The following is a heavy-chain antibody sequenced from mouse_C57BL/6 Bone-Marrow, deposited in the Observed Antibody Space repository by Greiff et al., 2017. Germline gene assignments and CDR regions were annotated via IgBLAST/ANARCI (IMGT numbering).Heavy chain of an antibody. CDR3: ARASQAYYYAMDY. CDR1: GFTFIDYG. D-gene: IGHD3-2*02. J-gene: IGHJ4*01. CDR2: ISSGSSTI. V-gene: IGHV5-17*01. Sequence: EVQLVESGGGLVKPGGSLKLSCAASGFTFIDYGMHWVRQAPEKGLEWVAYISSGSSTIYYADTVQGRLTISSDNAKNTLFLQMTSLRSEDTAMYYCARASQAYYYAMDYWGQGTSVTVSS.